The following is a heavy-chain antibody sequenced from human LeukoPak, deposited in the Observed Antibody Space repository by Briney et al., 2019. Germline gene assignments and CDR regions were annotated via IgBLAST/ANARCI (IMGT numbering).Heavy chain of an antibody. CDR3: VRGYWHFDL. V-gene: IGHV4-59*01. CDR1: GGSTSSYY. CDR2: IYYSGST. Sequence: SETLSLTCTVSGGSTSSYYWNWIRQPPGKGLEWIGYIYYSGSTNYNPSLMSRVSISVDTSKNQFSLKLSSVTAADTAMYYCVRGYWHFDLWGRGTLVTVSS. J-gene: IGHJ2*01.